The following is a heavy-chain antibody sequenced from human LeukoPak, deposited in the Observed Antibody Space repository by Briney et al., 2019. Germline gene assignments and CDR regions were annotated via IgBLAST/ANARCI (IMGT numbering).Heavy chain of an antibody. CDR3: ARLIYYDILTGWPLFDY. CDR2: IYPGDSDT. Sequence: GESLKISCKGSGYSFTSYWIGLVPQMPGKGLEWMGIIYPGDSDTRYSPPFQGQVTISADKSISTAYLQWSSLKASDTAMYYCARLIYYDILTGWPLFDYWGQGTLVTVSS. J-gene: IGHJ4*02. CDR1: GYSFTSYW. V-gene: IGHV5-51*01. D-gene: IGHD3-9*01.